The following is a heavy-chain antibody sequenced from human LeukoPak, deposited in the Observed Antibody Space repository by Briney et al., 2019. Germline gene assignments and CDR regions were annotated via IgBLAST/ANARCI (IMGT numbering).Heavy chain of an antibody. CDR2: IYHSGST. CDR1: GGSISSGGYS. D-gene: IGHD1-26*01. J-gene: IGHJ4*02. V-gene: IGHV4-30-2*01. Sequence: SETLSLTCAVSGGSISSGGYSWSWIRQPPGKGLEWIGYIYHSGSTYYNPSLKSRVTISVDRSKNQFSLKLSSVTAADTAVYYCAAVRRGSYNFDYWGQGTLVTVSS. CDR3: AAVRRGSYNFDY.